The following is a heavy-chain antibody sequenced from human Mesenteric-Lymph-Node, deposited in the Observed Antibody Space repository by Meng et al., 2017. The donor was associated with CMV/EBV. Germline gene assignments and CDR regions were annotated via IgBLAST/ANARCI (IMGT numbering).Heavy chain of an antibody. D-gene: IGHD3-3*01. V-gene: IGHV3-21*01. CDR3: ATVYYDLPR. J-gene: IGHJ1*01. Sequence: LRLTCAASGFTFSSNSMNWVRQAPGKGLDWVSSISSSGSYTHYADSVKGRFTISRDNGKSSLYLQMNSLRAEDTAVYYCATVYYDLPRWGQGTLVTVSS. CDR1: GFTFSSNS. CDR2: ISSSGSYT.